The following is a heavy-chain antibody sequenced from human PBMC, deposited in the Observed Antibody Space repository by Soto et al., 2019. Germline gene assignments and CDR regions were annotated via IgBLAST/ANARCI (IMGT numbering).Heavy chain of an antibody. CDR1: GVSFNTYA. V-gene: IGHV3-23*01. Sequence: PWGSLRLSCAASGVSFNTYAVSWVRQTPGKVLEWVSTISDSGSSTFYADSVEGRLTISRDTSQSTLYLQMNSLRADDTAMYYCARWSYLDYWGQGTRVTVSS. J-gene: IGHJ4*02. D-gene: IGHD3-3*01. CDR3: ARWSYLDY. CDR2: ISDSGSST.